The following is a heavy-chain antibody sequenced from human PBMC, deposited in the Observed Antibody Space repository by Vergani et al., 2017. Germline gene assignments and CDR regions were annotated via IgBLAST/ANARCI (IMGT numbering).Heavy chain of an antibody. D-gene: IGHD3-10*01. J-gene: IGHJ6*02. CDR2: ISSSSSYI. CDR3: ARVLYYVGSGGYPYGYYLGLDG. V-gene: IGHV3-21*01. Sequence: EVQLVESGGGLVKRGGSLRLSCAASGFTFSSYSMNWVRQAPGKGLEWVSSISSSSSYIHYSDSLKVRFTISRDNAKSSLYLQMNSLRAEDTGVYYCARVLYYVGSGGYPYGYYLGLDGWGEESAVADS. CDR1: GFTFSSYS.